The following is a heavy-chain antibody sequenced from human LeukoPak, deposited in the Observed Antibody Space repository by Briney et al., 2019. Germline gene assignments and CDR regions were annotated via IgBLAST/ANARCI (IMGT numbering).Heavy chain of an antibody. CDR1: SGSISTSNYY. J-gene: IGHJ5*02. CDR3: ARDFHSSTWSGGGWFDP. CDR2: IFYSGST. V-gene: IGHV4-39*07. D-gene: IGHD6-13*01. Sequence: PSETLSLTCTVSSGSISTSNYYWGWVRQPPGKALEWIGNIFYSGSTYYSPSLKSRVTISVDTSKNQFSLKLSSVTAADTAVYYCARDFHSSTWSGGGWFDPWGQGILVTVSS.